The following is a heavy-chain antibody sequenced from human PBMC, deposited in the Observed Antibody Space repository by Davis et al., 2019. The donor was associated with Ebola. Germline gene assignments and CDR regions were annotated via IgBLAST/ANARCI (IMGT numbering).Heavy chain of an antibody. D-gene: IGHD5-24*01. CDR1: GFTFSSYS. CDR3: ARCGRWLQLGGMDV. J-gene: IGHJ6*02. V-gene: IGHV3-48*02. CDR2: ISSSSSTI. Sequence: GGSLRRSCAASGFTFSSYSMNWVRQAPGKGLEWVSYISSSSSTIYYADSVKGRFTISRDNAKNSLYLQMNSLRDEDTAVYYCARCGRWLQLGGMDVWGQGTTVTVSS.